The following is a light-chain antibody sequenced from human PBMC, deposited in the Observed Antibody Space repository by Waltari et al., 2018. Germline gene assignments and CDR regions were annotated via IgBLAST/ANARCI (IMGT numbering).Light chain of an antibody. V-gene: IGKV1-5*03. CDR2: KAS. CDR3: QHYSSYPYT. CDR1: QSVSHW. J-gene: IGKJ2*01. Sequence: EIQLTQSPSTLSASVGDRVTITCRASQSVSHWLSWYQEQPGKAPKLLIYKASGLENGVPSRFSGSGSETEFSLTFSGLQPDDFATYYCQHYSSYPYTFGQGTRLEIK.